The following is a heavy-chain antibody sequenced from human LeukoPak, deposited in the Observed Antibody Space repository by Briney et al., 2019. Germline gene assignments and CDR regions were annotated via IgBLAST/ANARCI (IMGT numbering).Heavy chain of an antibody. CDR1: GFTFTRNA. J-gene: IGHJ4*02. V-gene: IGHV3-30*04. CDR3: ATDVPAVTIFGY. D-gene: IGHD2-2*01. CDR2: ISSDGRDT. Sequence: PGGSLRLSCVASGFTFTRNAMHWVRQAPGKGLEWVAVISSDGRDTHYVDSVRGRFTISRDNAKNTLYLQMNSLRAEDTAVYYCATDVPAVTIFGYWGQGTLVTVSS.